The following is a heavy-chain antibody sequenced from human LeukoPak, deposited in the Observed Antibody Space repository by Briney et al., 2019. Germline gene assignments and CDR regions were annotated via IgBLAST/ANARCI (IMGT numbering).Heavy chain of an antibody. D-gene: IGHD3-22*01. CDR3: ARVKRITMIVVVTKEYYFDY. CDR2: INHSGSN. V-gene: IGHV4-34*01. Sequence: SETLSLTCAAYGGSFSGYYWSWIRQPPRKGLEWIGEINHSGSNNYNPSLKSRVTISVDTSKNQFSLKLSSVTAADTAVYYCARVKRITMIVVVTKEYYFDYWGQGTLVTVSS. CDR1: GGSFSGYY. J-gene: IGHJ4*02.